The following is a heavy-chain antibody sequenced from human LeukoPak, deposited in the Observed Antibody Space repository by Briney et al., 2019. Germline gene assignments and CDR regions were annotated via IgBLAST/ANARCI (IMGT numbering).Heavy chain of an antibody. V-gene: IGHV4-4*09. J-gene: IGHJ3*02. CDR3: AKHLIAAAATTDAFDI. CDR2: IYTSGST. CDR1: GGSFSSYY. Sequence: SETLSLTCAVYGGSFSSYYWSWIRQPSGKGLEWIGYIYTSGSTNYNPSLKSRVTISVDTSKNQFSLKLSSVTAADTAVYYCAKHLIAAAATTDAFDIWGQGTMVTVSS. D-gene: IGHD6-13*01.